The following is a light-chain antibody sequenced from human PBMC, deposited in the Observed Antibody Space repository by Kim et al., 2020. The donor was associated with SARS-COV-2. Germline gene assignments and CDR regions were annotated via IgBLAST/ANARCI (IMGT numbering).Light chain of an antibody. CDR1: QHIANY. Sequence: DIQMTQPLSSLSASVGDRVTITCRASQHIANYLNWYQHKAGKAPKVLIYAASRLESGVPSRFGGSGSGTEFALTISSLQPEDFATYFCQQSYTSPWTFGQGTKLEI. V-gene: IGKV1-39*01. CDR3: QQSYTSPWT. J-gene: IGKJ1*01. CDR2: AAS.